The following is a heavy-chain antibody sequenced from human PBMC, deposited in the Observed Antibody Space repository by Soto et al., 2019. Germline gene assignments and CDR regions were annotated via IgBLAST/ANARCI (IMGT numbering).Heavy chain of an antibody. V-gene: IGHV4-59*01. D-gene: IGHD2-2*01. CDR1: GVSISSYY. J-gene: IGHJ5*01. Sequence: SETLSLTCTVSGVSISSYYWSWIRQPPGKGLEWIGYIYYSGSTNYNPSLKSRVTISVDTSKNHFSLKLSSVTAEDTSVYYCARITNLRGMVVVPAAMESWFDSWGQGTLVTVSS. CDR3: ARITNLRGMVVVPAAMESWFDS. CDR2: IYYSGST.